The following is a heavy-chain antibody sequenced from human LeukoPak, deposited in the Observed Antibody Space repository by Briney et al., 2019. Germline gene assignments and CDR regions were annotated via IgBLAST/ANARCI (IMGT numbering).Heavy chain of an antibody. CDR3: AKGSPLYYYGSGPNFDY. V-gene: IGHV3-30*18. CDR2: ISYDGSNK. J-gene: IGHJ4*02. Sequence: QPGGSLRLSCAASGFTFSSYGMHWVRQAPGKGLEWVAVISYDGSNKYYADSVKGRFTISRDNAKNSLYLQMNSLRAEDTALYYCAKGSPLYYYGSGPNFDYWGQGTLVTVSS. CDR1: GFTFSSYG. D-gene: IGHD3-10*01.